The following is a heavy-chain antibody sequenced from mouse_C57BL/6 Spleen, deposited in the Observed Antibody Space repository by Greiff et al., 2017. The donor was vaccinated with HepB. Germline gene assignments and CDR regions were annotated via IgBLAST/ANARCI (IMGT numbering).Heavy chain of an antibody. CDR3: ARHYYGSSYWFAY. Sequence: EVQWVESGGGLVKPGGSLKLSCAASGFTFSSYTMSWVRQTPEKRLEWVATISGGGGNTYYPDSVKGRFTISRDNAKNTLYLQMSSLRSEDTALYYCARHYYGSSYWFAYWGQGTLVTVSA. CDR1: GFTFSSYT. D-gene: IGHD1-1*01. CDR2: ISGGGGNT. J-gene: IGHJ3*01. V-gene: IGHV5-9*01.